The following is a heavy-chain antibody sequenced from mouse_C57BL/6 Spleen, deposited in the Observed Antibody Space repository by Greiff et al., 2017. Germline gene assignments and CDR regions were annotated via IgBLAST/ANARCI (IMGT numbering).Heavy chain of an antibody. Sequence: QVQLKQSGAELVRPGASVKLSCKASGYTFTDYYINWVKQRPGQGLEWIARIYPGSGNTYYNEKFKGKATLTAEKSSSTAYMQLSSLTSEDSAVYFCAREGTTVVATDYWGQGTTLTVSS. CDR1: GYTFTDYY. J-gene: IGHJ2*01. CDR2: IYPGSGNT. CDR3: AREGTTVVATDY. V-gene: IGHV1-76*01. D-gene: IGHD1-1*01.